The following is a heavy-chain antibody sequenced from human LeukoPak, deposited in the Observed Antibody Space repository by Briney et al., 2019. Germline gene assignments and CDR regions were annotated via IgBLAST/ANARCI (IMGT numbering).Heavy chain of an antibody. Sequence: SETLSLTCAVYGGSFSGYYWSWIRQPPGKGLEWIGEINHSGSTNYNPSLKSRVTISVDTSKNQFSLKLSSVTAADTAVYYCARVWYSGSSGPWGQGTLVTVSS. CDR3: ARVWYSGSSGP. J-gene: IGHJ5*02. D-gene: IGHD1-26*01. CDR1: GGSFSGYY. CDR2: INHSGST. V-gene: IGHV4-34*01.